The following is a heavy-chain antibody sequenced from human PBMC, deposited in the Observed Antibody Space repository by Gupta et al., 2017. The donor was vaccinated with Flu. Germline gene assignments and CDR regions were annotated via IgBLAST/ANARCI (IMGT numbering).Heavy chain of an antibody. J-gene: IGHJ4*02. CDR2: IYWNDDK. V-gene: IGHV2-5*01. Sequence: FSGFSLSTSGVGVGWIRQPPGKALEWLALIYWNDDKRYSPSLKSRLTITKDTSKNQVVLTMTNMDPVDTATYYCAHRHPYEQALDYWGQGTLVTVSS. CDR1: GFSLSTSGVG. D-gene: IGHD3-3*01. CDR3: AHRHPYEQALDY.